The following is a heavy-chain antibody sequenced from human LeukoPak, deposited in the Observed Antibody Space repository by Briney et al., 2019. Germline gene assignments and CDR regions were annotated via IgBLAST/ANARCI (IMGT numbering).Heavy chain of an antibody. J-gene: IGHJ4*02. CDR2: IYYSGSS. Sequence: PSETLSLTCTVSAGSISSYYWSWVRQPPGRGLEWIGHIYYSGSSNYNPSLKSRVTISVDTSKNQFPLKLRSVTAADTAVYYCARRGSGSYSPFDYWGQGTLVTVSS. CDR1: AGSISSYY. V-gene: IGHV4-59*08. CDR3: ARRGSGSYSPFDY. D-gene: IGHD3-10*01.